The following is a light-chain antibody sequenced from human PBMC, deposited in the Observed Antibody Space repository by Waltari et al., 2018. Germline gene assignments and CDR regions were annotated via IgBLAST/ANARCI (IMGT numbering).Light chain of an antibody. CDR2: GNT. J-gene: IGLJ2*01. CDR3: QSFDSNLNGGVL. Sequence: QSVLTQPPSVSGAPGQRVTISCTGSSSNIVAGNDVHWYPPLPGTAPKLLVHGNTDRPSGVPYRVSGSKSVTSASLAITGLPAEDEGDYDCQSFDSNLNGGVLFGGGTKLTVL. V-gene: IGLV1-40*01. CDR1: SSNIVAGND.